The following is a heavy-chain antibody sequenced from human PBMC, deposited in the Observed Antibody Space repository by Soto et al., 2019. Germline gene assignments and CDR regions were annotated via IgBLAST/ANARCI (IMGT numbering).Heavy chain of an antibody. CDR2: INHRGGT. CDR1: GGPFSGYY. V-gene: IGHV4-34*02. D-gene: IGHD6-19*01. J-gene: IGHJ4*01. Sequence: QVQLQQRGAGQLKPSETLSLTCAVHGESFSGYGGPFSGYYWSWIRQPPGKGLEWIGEINHRGGTNYTSSLKTRVTISVDTSKNQFSLNLSSGTGADTAVYYCARGQRRGGSSGWSLWGHGTLVTVSS. CDR3: ARGQRRGGSSGWSL.